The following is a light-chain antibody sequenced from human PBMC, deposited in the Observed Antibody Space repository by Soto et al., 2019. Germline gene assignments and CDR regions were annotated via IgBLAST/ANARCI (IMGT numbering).Light chain of an antibody. V-gene: IGKV3-15*01. Sequence: EIVMTQSPATLSVSPGERATLSCRASQSVSSNLAWYQQKPGQAPRLLIYGASTRATGIPARFSGSGAGTEFTLTISSLQSQDFAVYYCQQYHNWPPFTFGQGPKVEIK. CDR2: GAS. J-gene: IGKJ1*01. CDR3: QQYHNWPPFT. CDR1: QSVSSN.